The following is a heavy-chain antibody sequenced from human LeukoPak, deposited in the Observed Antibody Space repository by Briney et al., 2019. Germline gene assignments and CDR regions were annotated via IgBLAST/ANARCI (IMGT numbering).Heavy chain of an antibody. CDR1: GYTFTSYG. CDR3: ARGAGIAAAGDFDY. V-gene: IGHV1-18*01. Sequence: ASVKVSCKASGYTFTSYGISWVRQAPGQGLEWMGWISAYNGNTNYAQKFQGRVTITADESTSTAYMELSSLRSEDTAVYYCARGAGIAAAGDFDYWGQGTLVTVSS. CDR2: ISAYNGNT. J-gene: IGHJ4*02. D-gene: IGHD6-13*01.